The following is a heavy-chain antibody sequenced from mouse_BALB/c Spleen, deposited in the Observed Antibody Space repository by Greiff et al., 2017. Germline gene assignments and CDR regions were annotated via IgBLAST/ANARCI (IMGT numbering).Heavy chain of an antibody. CDR2: ISSGSSTI. J-gene: IGHJ3*01. Sequence: EVQVVESGGGLVQPGGSRKLSCAASGFTFSSFGMHWVRQAPEKGLEWVAYISSGSSTIYYADTVKGRFTITRDNPKNTLFLQMTSLRSEDTAMYYCARSLIDTAPFAYWGQGTLVTVSA. CDR1: GFTFSSFG. D-gene: IGHD1-2*01. V-gene: IGHV5-17*02. CDR3: ARSLIDTAPFAY.